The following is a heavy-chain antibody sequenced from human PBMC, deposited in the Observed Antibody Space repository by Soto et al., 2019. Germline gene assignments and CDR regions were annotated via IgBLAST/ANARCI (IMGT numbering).Heavy chain of an antibody. J-gene: IGHJ4*02. CDR3: ARQGYRSGWCDY. V-gene: IGHV5-51*01. D-gene: IGHD6-19*01. Sequence: PGESLKISCKGSGYSFTSYWIGWVRQMPGKGLEWMGIIYPGDSDTRYSPSFQGQVTISADKSISTAYLLLSSMQATDTAMYYCARQGYRSGWCDYWGQGTLVTVSS. CDR1: GYSFTSYW. CDR2: IYPGDSDT.